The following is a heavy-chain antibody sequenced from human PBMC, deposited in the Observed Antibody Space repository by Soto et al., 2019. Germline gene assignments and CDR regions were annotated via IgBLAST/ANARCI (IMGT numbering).Heavy chain of an antibody. Sequence: GGSLRLSCAASGFTFSDYYMSWIRQTPGKGLEWIGYSSNSGSFTRYADSVKGRFSISRDNAKNSLYLQINSLRGEDTAIYYCVRSGDNYNLLDFWGQGT. V-gene: IGHV3-11*06. J-gene: IGHJ4*02. CDR1: GFTFSDYY. CDR2: SSNSGSFT. CDR3: VRSGDNYNLLDF. D-gene: IGHD1-1*01.